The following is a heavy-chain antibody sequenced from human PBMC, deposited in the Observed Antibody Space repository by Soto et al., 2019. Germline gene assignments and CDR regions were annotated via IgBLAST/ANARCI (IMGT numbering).Heavy chain of an antibody. CDR3: ARDEERNNFDWDYFDY. J-gene: IGHJ4*02. Sequence: QVQLVESGGGVVQPGRSLRLSCAASGFTFSSYGMHWVRQASGKGLEWVAVIWYDGSNKYYADSVKGRFTISRDNSKNTLYLQMNSLRAEDTAVYYCARDEERNNFDWDYFDYWGQGTLVTVSS. CDR2: IWYDGSNK. V-gene: IGHV3-33*01. CDR1: GFTFSSYG. D-gene: IGHD3-9*01.